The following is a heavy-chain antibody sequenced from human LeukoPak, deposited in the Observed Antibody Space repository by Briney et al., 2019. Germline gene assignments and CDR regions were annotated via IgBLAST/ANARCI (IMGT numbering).Heavy chain of an antibody. CDR3: ARHWRYCSSDRCFPDY. CDR2: IHPGGSDT. J-gene: IGHJ4*02. D-gene: IGHD2-15*01. Sequence: GESLKISCKGSGYSFTSYWIGWVRQMSGKGLEWMGIIHPGGSDTRYSPSFQGQVTISADKSISTAYLQWSSLKASDTAIYYCARHWRYCSSDRCFPDYWGQGTLVTVSS. CDR1: GYSFTSYW. V-gene: IGHV5-51*01.